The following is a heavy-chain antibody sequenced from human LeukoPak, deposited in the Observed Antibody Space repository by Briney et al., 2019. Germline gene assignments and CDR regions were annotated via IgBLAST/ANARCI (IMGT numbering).Heavy chain of an antibody. Sequence: PGGSLRLSCAASGFTFSRYSMNWVRQAPGKGLEWVSPIGSSSSYIYYADSVKGRFTISRDNAKNSLYLQMNSLRAEDTAVYYCASGAVPAADDALDIWGQGTMVTVSS. CDR3: ASGAVPAADDALDI. J-gene: IGHJ3*02. CDR1: GFTFSRYS. D-gene: IGHD2-2*01. CDR2: IGSSSSYI. V-gene: IGHV3-21*01.